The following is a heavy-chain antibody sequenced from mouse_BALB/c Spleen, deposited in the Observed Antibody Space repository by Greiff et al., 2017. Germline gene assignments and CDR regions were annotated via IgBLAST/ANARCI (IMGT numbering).Heavy chain of an antibody. CDR2: INPGSGGT. Sequence: VQLQQSGAELVRPGTSVKVSCKASGYAFTNYLIEWVKQRPGQGLEWIGVINPGSGGTNYNEKFKGKATLTADKSSSTAYMQLSSLTSDDSAVYFCARDYDGYPFDYWGQGTTLTVSS. D-gene: IGHD2-3*01. J-gene: IGHJ2*01. V-gene: IGHV1-54*01. CDR3: ARDYDGYPFDY. CDR1: GYAFTNYL.